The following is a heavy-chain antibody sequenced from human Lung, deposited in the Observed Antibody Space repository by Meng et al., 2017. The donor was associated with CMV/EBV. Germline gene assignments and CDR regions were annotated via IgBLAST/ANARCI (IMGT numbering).Heavy chain of an antibody. CDR2: IYYSGSS. Sequence: QVLLQSLVPGLVKPPPTLSLTCTVSGGSISSGDYYWSWIRQPPGKGLEWIGYIYYSGSSYYNPSLKSRVTISVDTSKNQFSLKLSSVTAADTAVYYCARDRTTGRYFDYWGQGTLVTVSS. V-gene: IGHV4-30-4*01. J-gene: IGHJ4*02. D-gene: IGHD4-11*01. CDR1: GGSISSGDYY. CDR3: ARDRTTGRYFDY.